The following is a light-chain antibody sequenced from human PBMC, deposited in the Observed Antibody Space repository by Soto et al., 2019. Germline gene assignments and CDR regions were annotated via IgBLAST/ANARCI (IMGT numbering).Light chain of an antibody. V-gene: IGLV4-60*01. J-gene: IGLJ2*01. CDR3: ETWDSNTYVV. CDR1: SGHSSYI. Sequence: QSVLTQSSSASASLGSSVKLTCTLSSGHSSYIIAWHQQQPGKAPRYLMKLEGSGSYNKGSGVPDRFSGSSSGADRYLTXXXXXXXXEADYYCETWDSNTYVVFGGGTKLTVL. CDR2: LEGSGSY.